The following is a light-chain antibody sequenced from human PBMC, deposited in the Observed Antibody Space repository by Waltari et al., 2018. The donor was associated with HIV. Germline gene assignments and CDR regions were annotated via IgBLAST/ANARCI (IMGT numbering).Light chain of an antibody. Sequence: SYELTQPISVSVSPGQTARITCSGDALPKQYGYWYQQKPGQAPVLVIYKDIERPSGMTKRMAGASSGTTVTLTSSGVKAEGEADYYGQASDSTNSSVVFGGGTKLTVL. CDR2: KDI. CDR1: ALPKQY. J-gene: IGLJ3*02. CDR3: QASDSTNSSVV. V-gene: IGLV3-25*02.